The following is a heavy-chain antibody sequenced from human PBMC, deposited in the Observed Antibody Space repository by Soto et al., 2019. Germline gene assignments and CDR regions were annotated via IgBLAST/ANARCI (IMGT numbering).Heavy chain of an antibody. Sequence: SETLSLTCTVSGGSIHNYYWSWMRQTPGKGLVWIGHIYSIGSTKYNPSLQSRVSISSDTSKNQFFLNLTSVSAADTGVDFCARGSPRYIGNWYELFDYWGQGTRVTVSS. CDR2: IYSIGST. V-gene: IGHV4-59*01. CDR3: ARGSPRYIGNWYELFDY. J-gene: IGHJ4*02. D-gene: IGHD6-13*01. CDR1: GGSIHNYY.